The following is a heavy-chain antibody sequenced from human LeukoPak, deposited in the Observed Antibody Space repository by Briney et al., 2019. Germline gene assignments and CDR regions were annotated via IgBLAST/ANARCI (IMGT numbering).Heavy chain of an antibody. V-gene: IGHV3-53*01. CDR3: ARRYCSTCPTGHAFDL. J-gene: IGHJ3*01. Sequence: SGGSLRLSCAASGFTVSSNYMSWVRQAPGKGLEWVSVIYSGGSTYYADSVKGRFTISRDNSKNTLYLQMNSLRAEDTAVYYCARRYCSTCPTGHAFDLWGQGTMVTVSS. D-gene: IGHD2-2*01. CDR2: IYSGGST. CDR1: GFTVSSNY.